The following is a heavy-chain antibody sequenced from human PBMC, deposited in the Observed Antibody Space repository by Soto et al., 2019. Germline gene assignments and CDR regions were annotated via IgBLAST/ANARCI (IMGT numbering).Heavy chain of an antibody. CDR1: GFTFSDYY. J-gene: IGHJ6*02. Sequence: QVQLVESGGGLVKPGGSLRLSCAASGFTFSDYYMSWIRQAPGKGLEWVSYISSSGSTIYYADSVKGRFTISRDNAKNSLYLQMSSLRAADTAVYYCARLDGNDYDSSGYYYYYYGMDVWGHGTTVTVSS. D-gene: IGHD3-22*01. CDR2: ISSSGSTI. V-gene: IGHV3-11*01. CDR3: ARLDGNDYDSSGYYYYYYGMDV.